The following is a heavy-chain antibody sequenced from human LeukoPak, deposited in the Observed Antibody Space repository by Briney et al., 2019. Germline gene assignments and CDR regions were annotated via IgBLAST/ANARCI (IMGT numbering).Heavy chain of an antibody. CDR2: IYPSGSP. V-gene: IGHV4-4*07. J-gene: IGHJ6*03. CDR1: GGSIISYY. Sequence: SETLSLTCTVSGGSIISYYWSWVRQSAGKGLEWIGRIYPSGSPEYNTYLKSRVTMSVDMSKKQFSLKLTSVTAADAAVYYCARFKCYDSTGYTPGYYMDVWGKGTTVTVSS. CDR3: ARFKCYDSTGYTPGYYMDV. D-gene: IGHD3-22*01.